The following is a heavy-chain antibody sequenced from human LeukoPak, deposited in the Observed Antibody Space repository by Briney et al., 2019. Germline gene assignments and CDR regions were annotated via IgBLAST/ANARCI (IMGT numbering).Heavy chain of an antibody. J-gene: IGHJ4*02. Sequence: SETLSLTCAVSGYSISSGYYWGWIRQPPGKGLEWIGSIYHSGSTYYNPSLKSRVTISVDTSKNQFSLKLSSVTAADTAVYYCARVEYCSSTCCFMEIDYWGQGTLVTVSS. CDR3: ARVEYCSSTCCFMEIDY. D-gene: IGHD2-2*01. CDR1: GYSISSGYY. CDR2: IYHSGST. V-gene: IGHV4-38-2*01.